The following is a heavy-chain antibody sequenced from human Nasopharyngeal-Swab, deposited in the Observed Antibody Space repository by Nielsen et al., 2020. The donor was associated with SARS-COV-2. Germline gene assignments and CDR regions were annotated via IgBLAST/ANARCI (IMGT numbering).Heavy chain of an antibody. Sequence: GESLKISCAASGFTFSNYWMSWVRQTPGKRLEWLANIKLDGRETNYVDSVKGRFTISRGNANNLLYLQMNDLRGGDTAVYYCTTERAGHADFWGQGTLVTVSS. CDR2: IKLDGRET. J-gene: IGHJ4*02. CDR3: TTERAGHADF. D-gene: IGHD6-13*01. V-gene: IGHV3-7*01. CDR1: GFTFSNYW.